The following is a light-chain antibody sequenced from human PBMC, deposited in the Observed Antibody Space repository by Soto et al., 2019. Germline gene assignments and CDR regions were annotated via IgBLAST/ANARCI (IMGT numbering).Light chain of an antibody. J-gene: IGKJ4*01. CDR2: DAS. V-gene: IGKV1-5*01. CDR3: QQYGYLVT. CDR1: QSISSW. Sequence: GDRVTITCRASQSISSWLAWYQQKPGKAPKLLIYDASSVESGVPSRFSGSGSGTDFTPTISRLEPEDFAMYYCQQYGYLVTFGGGTKVDIK.